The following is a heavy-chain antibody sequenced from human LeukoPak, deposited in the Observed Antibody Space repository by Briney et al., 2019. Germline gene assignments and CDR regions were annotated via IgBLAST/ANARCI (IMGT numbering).Heavy chain of an antibody. Sequence: ASVRVSCKASGYTFTSYDINWVRQATGQGLEWMGWMNPNSGNTGYAQKFQGRVTITRNTSISTAYMELSSLRSEDTAVYYCARAAAPTDNWFDPWGQGTLVTVSS. CDR3: ARAAAPTDNWFDP. V-gene: IGHV1-8*03. CDR2: MNPNSGNT. D-gene: IGHD6-13*01. J-gene: IGHJ5*02. CDR1: GYTFTSYD.